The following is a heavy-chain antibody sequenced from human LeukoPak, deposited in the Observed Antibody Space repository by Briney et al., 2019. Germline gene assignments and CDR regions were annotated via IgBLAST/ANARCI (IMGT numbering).Heavy chain of an antibody. Sequence: ASVKVSCKASGYTFTSYYMHWVRQAPGQGLEWMGIINPSGGSTSYAQKFQGRVTMTTDTSTSTAYMELRSLRSDDTAVYYCARERTVLLWFGELQYYMDVWGKGTTVTVSS. CDR2: INPSGGST. V-gene: IGHV1-46*01. CDR3: ARERTVLLWFGELQYYMDV. CDR1: GYTFTSYY. J-gene: IGHJ6*03. D-gene: IGHD3-10*01.